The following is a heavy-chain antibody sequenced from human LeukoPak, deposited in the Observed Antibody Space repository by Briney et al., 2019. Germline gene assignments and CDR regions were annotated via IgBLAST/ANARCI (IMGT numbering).Heavy chain of an antibody. J-gene: IGHJ4*02. CDR2: LIPIFGTA. Sequence: SVKVSCKASGGTFSSYAISWVRQAPGQGLEWMGGLIPIFGTANHAQTFQGRVTITADKSTSTAYMELSSLRTEDTAVYYCARGPSGYHNTGGQGTLVTVSS. D-gene: IGHD5-12*01. CDR1: GGTFSSYA. CDR3: ARGPSGYHNT. V-gene: IGHV1-69*06.